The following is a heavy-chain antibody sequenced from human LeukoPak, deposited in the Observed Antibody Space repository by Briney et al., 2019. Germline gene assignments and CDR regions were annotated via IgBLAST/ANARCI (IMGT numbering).Heavy chain of an antibody. CDR1: GGTFSSYA. D-gene: IGHD1-1*01. V-gene: IGHV1-69*13. Sequence: GASVKVSCKASGGTFSSYAISWVRQAPGQGLEWMGGIIPIFGTANYAQKFQGRVTITADESTSTAYMELSSLRSENTAVYYCARGPRVGTPGYWGQGTLVTVSS. CDR2: IIPIFGTA. J-gene: IGHJ4*02. CDR3: ARGPRVGTPGY.